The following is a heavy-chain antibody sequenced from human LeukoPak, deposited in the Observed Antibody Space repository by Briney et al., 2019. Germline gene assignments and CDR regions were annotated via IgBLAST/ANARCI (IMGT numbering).Heavy chain of an antibody. J-gene: IGHJ6*02. V-gene: IGHV3-21*01. CDR2: ISSSSSYI. D-gene: IGHD3-16*01. Sequence: PGGSLRLSCAASGFTFSSYSMNWVHQAPGKGLEWVSSISSSSSYIYYADSVKGRFTISRDNAKNSLYLQMNSLRAEDTAVYYCARDGGLYYGMDVWGQGTTVTVSS. CDR1: GFTFSSYS. CDR3: ARDGGLYYGMDV.